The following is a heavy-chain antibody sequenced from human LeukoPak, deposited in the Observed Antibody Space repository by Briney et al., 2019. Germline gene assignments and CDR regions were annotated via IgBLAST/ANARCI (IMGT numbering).Heavy chain of an antibody. CDR1: GFTFSTYG. V-gene: IGHV3-30*03. D-gene: IGHD3-22*01. Sequence: GGSLRLSCAASGFTFSTYGIHWVRQAPGKGLEWVAVISYDGSNKYYADSVKGRFTISRDNSKNTLYLQMNSLRAEDTALYYCAREGPLYDSSLNVWGPGTLVTVSS. CDR3: AREGPLYDSSLNV. CDR2: ISYDGSNK. J-gene: IGHJ4*02.